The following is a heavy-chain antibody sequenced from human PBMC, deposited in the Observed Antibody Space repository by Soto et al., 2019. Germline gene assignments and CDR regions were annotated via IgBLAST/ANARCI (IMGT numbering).Heavy chain of an antibody. V-gene: IGHV1-69*01. CDR1: GGTFSSYA. D-gene: IGHD3-22*01. J-gene: IGHJ6*02. CDR2: IIPIFGTA. CDR3: ARPSRYFYDSSGYWRVYYYGMDV. Sequence: QVQLVQSGAEVKKPGSSVKVSCKTSGGTFSSYAISWVRQAPGQGLEQKGAIIPIFGTANYAQKFQGRVTITADESTSTAYMELSSLRSEDTAVYYCARPSRYFYDSSGYWRVYYYGMDVWGQGTTVTVSS.